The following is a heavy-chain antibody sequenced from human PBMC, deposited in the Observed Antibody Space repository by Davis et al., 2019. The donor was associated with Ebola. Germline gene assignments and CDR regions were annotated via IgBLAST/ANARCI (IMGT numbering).Heavy chain of an antibody. V-gene: IGHV3-66*02. J-gene: IGHJ6*02. CDR1: GFTVSSNH. CDR2: IYDQST. CDR3: ARDAAQGDYYYYGMDV. Sequence: GESLKISCTASGFTVSSNHMSWVRQAPGKGLEWVSVIYDQSTAYADAVRGRFTVSRDNSKQTLYLQMNSLRAEDTALYHCARDAAQGDYYYYGMDVWGQGTTVTVSS. D-gene: IGHD6-25*01.